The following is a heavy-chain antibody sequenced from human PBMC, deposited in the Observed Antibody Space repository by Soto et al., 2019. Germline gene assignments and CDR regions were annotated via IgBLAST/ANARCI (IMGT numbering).Heavy chain of an antibody. CDR3: AREANVLRFFSSNGMDV. Sequence: PSETLSLTCAVYGGSFSGYYWSWIRQPPGKGLEWIGEINHSGSTNYNPSLKSRVTISVDTSKNQFSLRLSSVTAADTAVYYCAREANVLRFFSSNGMDVWGQGTTVTVSS. CDR2: INHSGST. J-gene: IGHJ6*02. CDR1: GGSFSGYY. V-gene: IGHV4-34*01. D-gene: IGHD3-3*01.